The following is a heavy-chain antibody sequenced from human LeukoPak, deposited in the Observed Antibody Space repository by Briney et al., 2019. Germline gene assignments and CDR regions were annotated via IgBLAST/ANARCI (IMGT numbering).Heavy chain of an antibody. V-gene: IGHV3-23*05. CDR2: FKTKYHQV. D-gene: IGHD4-11*01. CDR1: GFTSGIYA. CDR3: ARSVPDYTRFDY. Sequence: GGSLRLSCAASGFTSGIYAMNWVRQAPGKGLEWVSTFKTKYHQVYYAESVRGRFTISTDNSRNTVFLQMNSLRADDTALYYCARSVPDYTRFDYWGQGALVTVSS. J-gene: IGHJ4*02.